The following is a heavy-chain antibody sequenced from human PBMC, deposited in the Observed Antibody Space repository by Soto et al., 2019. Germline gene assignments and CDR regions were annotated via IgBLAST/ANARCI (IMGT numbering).Heavy chain of an antibody. CDR2: IYYSGST. CDR1: GGSISSGDYY. V-gene: IGHV4-30-4*01. CDR3: ARAETTVRYWFDP. Sequence: PSETLSLTCTVSGGSISSGDYYWSWIRQPPGKGLEWIGYIYYSGSTYYNPSLKSRVTISVDTSENQFSLKLSSVTAADTAVYYCARAETTVRYWFDPWGQGTLVTVSS. J-gene: IGHJ5*02. D-gene: IGHD4-4*01.